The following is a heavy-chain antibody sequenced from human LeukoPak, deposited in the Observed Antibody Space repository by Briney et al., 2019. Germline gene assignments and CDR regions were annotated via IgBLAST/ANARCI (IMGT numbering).Heavy chain of an antibody. CDR1: GGSISSHY. D-gene: IGHD1-26*01. V-gene: IGHV4-59*08. Sequence: SETLSLTCTVSGGSISSHYWSWIRQPPGKGLEWIGYIYYSGSTNYNPSLKSRVTISVDTSKNQFSLKLSSVTAADTAVYYCARRNSGSFYNWFDPWGQGTLVTVSS. CDR2: IYYSGST. J-gene: IGHJ5*02. CDR3: ARRNSGSFYNWFDP.